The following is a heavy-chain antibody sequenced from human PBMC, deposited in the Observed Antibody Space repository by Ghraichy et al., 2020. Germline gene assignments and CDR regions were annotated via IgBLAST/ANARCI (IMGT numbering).Heavy chain of an antibody. CDR3: ATTRGNSSYDAFDI. CDR2: LNPNSGGT. D-gene: IGHD6-6*01. CDR1: GYTLTGYY. J-gene: IGHJ3*02. V-gene: IGHV1-2*04. Sequence: ASVKVSCKASGYTLTGYYIHWVRQAPGQGLEWMGWLNPNSGGTNYAQKFQGWVTMTRDTSISTAYLEVSRLRSDDTAFYYCATTRGNSSYDAFDIWGQGTVVSVSS.